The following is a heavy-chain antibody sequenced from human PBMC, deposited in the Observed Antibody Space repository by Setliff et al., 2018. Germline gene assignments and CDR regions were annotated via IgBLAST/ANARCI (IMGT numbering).Heavy chain of an antibody. CDR2: IYTSGST. CDR3: RFWSGYYKNDY. V-gene: IGHV4-61*02. J-gene: IGHJ4*02. CDR1: GDSVANTAYF. Sequence: SETLSLTCTVAGDSVANTAYFWNWIRRPVGKALEWIGRIYTSGSTNYNPSLKSRVTISVDTSRNQFSLKLSSVTAADTAVYYCRFWSGYYKNDYWGQGTLVTV. D-gene: IGHD3-3*01.